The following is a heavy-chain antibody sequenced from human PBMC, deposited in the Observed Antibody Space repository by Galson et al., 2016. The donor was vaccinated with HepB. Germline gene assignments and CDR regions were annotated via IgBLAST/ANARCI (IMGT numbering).Heavy chain of an antibody. CDR1: GGSIRSSSYY. J-gene: IGHJ4*02. Sequence: SETLSLTCNVSGGSIRSSSYYWAWIRQPPGKGLEWIGIIYFSGSTFYNPSLESRVTISMDTTKNQFSLKVTSVTASDTAVYYCATPNCDGDCYPYRFESWGQGILVTVSS. CDR3: ATPNCDGDCYPYRFES. D-gene: IGHD2-21*02. V-gene: IGHV4-39*01. CDR2: IYFSGST.